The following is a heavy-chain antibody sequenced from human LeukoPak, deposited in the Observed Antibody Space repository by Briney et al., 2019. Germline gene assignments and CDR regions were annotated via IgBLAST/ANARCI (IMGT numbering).Heavy chain of an antibody. CDR2: ISGSGGST. CDR3: ARDRRGWFDP. V-gene: IGHV3-23*01. Sequence: GGSLRLPCAASGFTFSSYAMNWVRQAPGKGLEWVSTISGSGGSTYYADSVKGRFTISRDNSKNTLYLQMNSLRAEDTAVYYCARDRRGWFDPWGQGTLVTVSS. J-gene: IGHJ5*02. CDR1: GFTFSSYA.